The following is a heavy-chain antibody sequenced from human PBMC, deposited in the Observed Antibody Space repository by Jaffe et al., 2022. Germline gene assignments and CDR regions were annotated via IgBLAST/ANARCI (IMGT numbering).Heavy chain of an antibody. CDR1: GGSISNYY. Sequence: QVQLQESGPGLVKPSETLSLTCTVSGGSISNYYWSWIRQPPGKGLEWIGYIYYSGSTNYNPSLKSRVTISVDTSKNQFSLRLSSVTAADTALYYCARDRGLAVAERYFDYWGQGILVTVSS. J-gene: IGHJ4*02. CDR3: ARDRGLAVAERYFDY. CDR2: IYYSGST. D-gene: IGHD6-19*01. V-gene: IGHV4-59*01.